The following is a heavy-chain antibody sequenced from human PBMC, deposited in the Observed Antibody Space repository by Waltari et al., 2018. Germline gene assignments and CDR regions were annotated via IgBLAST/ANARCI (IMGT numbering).Heavy chain of an antibody. V-gene: IGHV2-70*04. J-gene: IGHJ4*02. CDR2: IYWDDDK. CDR1: GFSLDTSGMG. Sequence: QVTLKESGPALVKPTQTLTLTCTFSGFSLDTSGMGVGWIRQPSRKTLEWRAHIYWDDDKRYSKSLKIRLTISKDTSKNQVVLTMTNMDPVDTATYYCARIGGPLFFDYWGQGVLVTFSS. CDR3: ARIGGPLFFDY. D-gene: IGHD3-16*01.